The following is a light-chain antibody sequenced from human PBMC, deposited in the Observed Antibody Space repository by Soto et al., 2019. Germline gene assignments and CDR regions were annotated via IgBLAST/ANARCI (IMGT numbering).Light chain of an antibody. CDR2: GAS. CDR1: QGIGST. J-gene: IGKJ1*01. Sequence: EIIMTQSPATLSVSPGEGATLSCRASQGIGSTLAWYQHKPGQTPRLLIYGASTRATGIPARFSGSGSGTEFTLTINSLQSEDFAVYYCQQYGSSPRTFGQGTKVDIK. CDR3: QQYGSSPRT. V-gene: IGKV3-15*01.